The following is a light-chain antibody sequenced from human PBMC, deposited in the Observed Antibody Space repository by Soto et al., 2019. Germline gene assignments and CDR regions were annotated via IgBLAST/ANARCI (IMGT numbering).Light chain of an antibody. Sequence: DIQMTQSPSSLSASVGDRVTITCRASQSISSYLNWYRQKPGKAPKLLIYAASSLQSGVPSRFSGSGSGADFTLTISSLQPEDFATYYCQQSYSTPQSFGPG. CDR2: AAS. J-gene: IGKJ3*01. CDR1: QSISSY. CDR3: QQSYSTPQS. V-gene: IGKV1-39*01.